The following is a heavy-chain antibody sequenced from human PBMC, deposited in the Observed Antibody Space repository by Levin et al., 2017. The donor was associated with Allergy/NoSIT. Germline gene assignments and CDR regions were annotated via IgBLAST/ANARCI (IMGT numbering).Heavy chain of an antibody. J-gene: IGHJ6*03. Sequence: GGSLRLSCAASGFTFSSYSMNWVRQAPGKGLEWVSSISSSSSYIYYADSVKGRFTISRDNAKNSLYLQMNSLRAEETAVYYCARDTGIYDILTGSHYYYMDVWGKGTTVTVSS. V-gene: IGHV3-21*01. CDR3: ARDTGIYDILTGSHYYYMDV. CDR1: GFTFSSYS. D-gene: IGHD3-9*01. CDR2: ISSSSSYI.